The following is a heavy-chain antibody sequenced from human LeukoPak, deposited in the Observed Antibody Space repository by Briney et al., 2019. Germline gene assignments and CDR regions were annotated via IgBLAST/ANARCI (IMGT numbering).Heavy chain of an antibody. J-gene: IGHJ3*02. CDR2: IYPGDSDT. CDR1: GYSFASDW. V-gene: IGHV5-51*01. D-gene: IGHD1-26*01. CDR3: ARQLRRWELLPSDAFDI. Sequence: GESLKISCKGSGYSFASDWIGWVRQMPGKGLEWMEIIYPGDSDTRYSPSFQGQVTISADKSISTAYLQWSSLKASDTAMYYCARQLRRWELLPSDAFDIWGQGTMVTVSS.